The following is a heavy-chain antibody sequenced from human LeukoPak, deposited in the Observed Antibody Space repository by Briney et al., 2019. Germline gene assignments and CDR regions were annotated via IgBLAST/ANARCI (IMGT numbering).Heavy chain of an antibody. CDR3: ARDRWYYGSGSPNDY. Sequence: ASVKVSFTASGYTFTSYAMHWVGQAPGQRREGMGWINAGNGNTKYSQKFQGRVTITRDTSASTAYMELSSLRSEDTAVYYCARDRWYYGSGSPNDYWGQGTLVTVSS. J-gene: IGHJ4*02. CDR2: INAGNGNT. D-gene: IGHD3-10*01. CDR1: GYTFTSYA. V-gene: IGHV1-3*01.